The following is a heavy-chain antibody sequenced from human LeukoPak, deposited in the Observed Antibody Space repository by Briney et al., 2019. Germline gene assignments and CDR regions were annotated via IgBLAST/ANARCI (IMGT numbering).Heavy chain of an antibody. CDR1: GGSISSYY. CDR2: IYYSGST. CDR3: ARVDGRYYYGSGSYSLALDAFDI. D-gene: IGHD3-10*01. V-gene: IGHV4-59*01. J-gene: IGHJ3*02. Sequence: SETLSLTCTVSGGSISSYYWSWIRQPPGKGLEWIGYIYYSGSTNYNPSLKSQVTMSVDTSKNQFSLKLSSVTAADTAVYYCARVDGRYYYGSGSYSLALDAFDIWGQGTMVTVSS.